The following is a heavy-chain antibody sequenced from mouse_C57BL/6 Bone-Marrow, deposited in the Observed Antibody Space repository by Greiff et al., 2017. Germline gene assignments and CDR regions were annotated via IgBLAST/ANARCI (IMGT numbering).Heavy chain of an antibody. CDR3: ASHYYYGSSFDY. D-gene: IGHD1-1*01. CDR2: IRNTANGYTT. J-gene: IGHJ2*01. V-gene: IGHV7-3*01. Sequence: EVQVVESGGGLVQPGGSLSLSCAASGFNFTDYYMSWVRQPPGKALEWLGLIRNTANGYTTEYRASVKGRFTISRANSQSILYLQMNALRAEDSATYYLASHYYYGSSFDYWGQGTTLTVSS. CDR1: GFNFTDYY.